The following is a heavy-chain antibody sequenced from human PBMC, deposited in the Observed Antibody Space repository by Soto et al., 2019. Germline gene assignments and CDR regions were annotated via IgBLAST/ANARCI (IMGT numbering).Heavy chain of an antibody. D-gene: IGHD2-2*01. CDR1: GFTFRSYS. CDR3: ARDKYHVPLPDRDWIDP. Sequence: EVQLVESGGGLVKPGGSLRLSCAASGFTFRSYSMNWVRQAPGKGLEWVSSITSSSSDIYYANSVKGRFTISRDNAKNSLYLQMNSLRAEDSDVYYCARDKYHVPLPDRDWIDPWGQGNLVTVSS. V-gene: IGHV3-21*01. CDR2: ITSSSSDI. J-gene: IGHJ5*02.